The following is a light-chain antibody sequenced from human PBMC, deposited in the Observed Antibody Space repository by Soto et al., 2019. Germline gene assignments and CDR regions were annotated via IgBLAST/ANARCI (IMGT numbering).Light chain of an antibody. CDR1: SSNIGSNY. CDR2: RNN. Sequence: QSVLTQPPSASGTPGQRVTISCSGSSSNIGSNYVYWYQQLPGTAPKLLIYRNNQRPSGVPDRFSGSKSGTSASLAISGLRSEDEADYYCAAWDDNLSGLYVFGTGTKVTDL. V-gene: IGLV1-47*01. J-gene: IGLJ1*01. CDR3: AAWDDNLSGLYV.